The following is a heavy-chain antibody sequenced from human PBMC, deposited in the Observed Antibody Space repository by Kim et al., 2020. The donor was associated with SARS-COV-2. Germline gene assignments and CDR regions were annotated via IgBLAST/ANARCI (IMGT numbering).Heavy chain of an antibody. CDR3: ARVGAYDSSGIDY. J-gene: IGHJ4*02. Sequence: SETLSLTCTVSGGSISSYYWSWIRQPPGKGLEWIGYIYYSGSTNYNPSLKSRVTISVDTSKNQFSLKLSSVTAADTAVYYCARVGAYDSSGIDYWGQGTL. D-gene: IGHD3-22*01. V-gene: IGHV4-59*01. CDR2: IYYSGST. CDR1: GGSISSYY.